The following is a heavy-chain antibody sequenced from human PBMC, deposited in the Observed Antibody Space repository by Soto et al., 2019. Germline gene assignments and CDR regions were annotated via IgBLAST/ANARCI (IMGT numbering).Heavy chain of an antibody. Sequence: QVQLVQSGAEVKKPGASVKVSCKASGYTCTSYEINWVRQATGQGLEWMGWMNPNSGDPGYAQKFQGSVTMTRNTSIITAYMELSRLRSEHTALYYCARGKLLWFGELIRWGQGTLVTVSS. CDR3: ARGKLLWFGELIR. V-gene: IGHV1-8*01. CDR2: MNPNSGDP. D-gene: IGHD3-10*01. CDR1: GYTCTSYE. J-gene: IGHJ4*02.